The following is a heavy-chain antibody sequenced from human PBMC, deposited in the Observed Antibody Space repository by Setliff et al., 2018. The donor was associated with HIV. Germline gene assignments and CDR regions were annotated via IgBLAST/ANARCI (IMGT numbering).Heavy chain of an antibody. CDR3: ARDRGTITMTVFDL. Sequence: SETLSLTCTVSGGSMRGYYWSWIRQPAGKGLEWIGRVYISGSTNYNPSLESRVTMSLDNSKNQYSLKLSSVTAADTAVYYCARDRGTITMTVFDLWGRGTLVTVSS. J-gene: IGHJ2*01. CDR2: VYISGST. CDR1: GGSMRGYY. D-gene: IGHD3-22*01. V-gene: IGHV4-4*07.